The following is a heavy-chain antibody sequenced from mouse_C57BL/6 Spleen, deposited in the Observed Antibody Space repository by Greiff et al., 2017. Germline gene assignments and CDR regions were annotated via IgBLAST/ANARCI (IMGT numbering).Heavy chain of an antibody. CDR2: IYPGDGDT. CDR1: GYAFSSSW. J-gene: IGHJ2*01. D-gene: IGHD2-1*01. Sequence: VQRVESGPELVKPGASVKISCKASGYAFSSSWMNWVKQRPGKGLEWIGRIYPGDGDTNYNGKFKGKATLTADKSSSTAYMQLSSLTSEDSAVYFCANYGNLDYWGQGTTLTVSS. CDR3: ANYGNLDY. V-gene: IGHV1-82*01.